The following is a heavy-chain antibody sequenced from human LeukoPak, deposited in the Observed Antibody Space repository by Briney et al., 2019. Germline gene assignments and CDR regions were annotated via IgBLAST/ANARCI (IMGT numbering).Heavy chain of an antibody. CDR1: GFTVSSNY. V-gene: IGHV3-53*01. CDR3: ARTQQLVRSLDY. D-gene: IGHD6-13*01. J-gene: IGHJ4*02. CDR2: IHSGGST. Sequence: GGSLRLSCAASGFTVSSNYMSWVRQAPGKGLEWVSVIHSGGSTYYADSVKGRFTISRDNSKNTLYLQMNSLRAEDTAVYYCARTQQLVRSLDYWGQGTLVTVSS.